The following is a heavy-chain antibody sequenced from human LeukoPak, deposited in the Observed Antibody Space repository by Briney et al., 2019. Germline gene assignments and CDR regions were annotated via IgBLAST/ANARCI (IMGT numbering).Heavy chain of an antibody. CDR3: ARAKDDILTGYYYYSGMDV. D-gene: IGHD3-9*01. J-gene: IGHJ6*02. Sequence: GGSLRLSCAASGFTFSSYAMHWVRQAPGKGLEWVAVISYDGSNKYYADSVKGRFTISRDSSKNTLYLQMNSLRAEDTALYYCARAKDDILTGYYYYSGMDVWAQGTTVTVSS. CDR2: ISYDGSNK. CDR1: GFTFSSYA. V-gene: IGHV3-30*04.